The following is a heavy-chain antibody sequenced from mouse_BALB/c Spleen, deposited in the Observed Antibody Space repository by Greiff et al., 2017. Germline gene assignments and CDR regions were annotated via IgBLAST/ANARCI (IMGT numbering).Heavy chain of an antibody. V-gene: IGHV5-4*02. D-gene: IGHD2-10*01. CDR3: APLPGYYAMDY. J-gene: IGHJ4*01. CDR1: GFTFSDYY. Sequence: EVQLVESGGGLVKPGGSLKLSCAASGFTFSDYYMYWVRQTPEKRLEWVATISDGGSYTYYPDSVKGRFTISRDNAKNNLYLQMSSLKSEDTAMYYCAPLPGYYAMDYWGQGTSVTVSS. CDR2: ISDGGSYT.